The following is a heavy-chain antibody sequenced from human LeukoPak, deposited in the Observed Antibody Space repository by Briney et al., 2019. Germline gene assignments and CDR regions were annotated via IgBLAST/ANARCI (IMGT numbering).Heavy chain of an antibody. Sequence: SETLSLTCTVSGGSISSSNYYWGWIRQPPGKGLEWIGTIYYTGNTYYNPSLESRVTISIDTSKNQFSLRLYSVTAADTAVYYCARDRPIHAYNDYLWRTFPPTSFDYWGQGSLVTVSS. CDR3: ARDRPIHAYNDYLWRTFPPTSFDY. CDR2: IYYTGNT. J-gene: IGHJ4*02. V-gene: IGHV4-39*07. D-gene: IGHD3-16*01. CDR1: GGSISSSNYY.